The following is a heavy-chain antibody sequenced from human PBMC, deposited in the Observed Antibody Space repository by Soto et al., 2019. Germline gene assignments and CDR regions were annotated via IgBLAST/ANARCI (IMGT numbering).Heavy chain of an antibody. D-gene: IGHD3-22*01. J-gene: IGHJ4*02. CDR3: ARRRDSSGYMDY. CDR2: IYPGDSDT. CDR1: GYSFTSKW. V-gene: IGHV5-51*01. Sequence: GESVKISCXVSGYSFTSKWISWVRQMPGKGLEWMGIIYPGDSDTRYSPSFQGQVTISADKSISTAYLQWSSLKASDTATYYCARRRDSSGYMDYWGQGILVTVSS.